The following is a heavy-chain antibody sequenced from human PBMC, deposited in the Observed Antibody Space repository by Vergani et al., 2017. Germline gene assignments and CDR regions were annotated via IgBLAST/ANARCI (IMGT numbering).Heavy chain of an antibody. V-gene: IGHV1-2*02. J-gene: IGHJ6*02. CDR1: GYTFTGYY. D-gene: IGHD2-8*01. Sequence: QVQLVQSGAEVKKPGASVKVSCKASGYTFTGYYMHWVRQAPGQGLEWMGWINHNSGGTNYAQKFQGRITMTRYTSISTAYMELSRLRSDDTAVYYCARDGGYCPNGVCYTDYDGMDVGGQGTTVTVSS. CDR3: ARDGGYCPNGVCYTDYDGMDV. CDR2: INHNSGGT.